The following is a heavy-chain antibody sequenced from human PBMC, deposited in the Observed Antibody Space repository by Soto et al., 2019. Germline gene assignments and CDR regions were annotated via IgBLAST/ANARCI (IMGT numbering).Heavy chain of an antibody. Sequence: SETLSLTCTVSRGSIGNYFWSWIRQSPEKGLEWIGYIYYNGSTNYNPTVKSRVTMSLDMANNQLFLRLISVTSADTALYYCARSSTSLPDLWGQGTLVTVSS. J-gene: IGHJ5*02. D-gene: IGHD2-2*01. CDR2: IYYNGST. CDR3: ARSSTSLPDL. V-gene: IGHV4-59*01. CDR1: RGSIGNYF.